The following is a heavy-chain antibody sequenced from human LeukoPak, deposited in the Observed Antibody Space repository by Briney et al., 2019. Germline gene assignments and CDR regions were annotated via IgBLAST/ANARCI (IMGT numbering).Heavy chain of an antibody. CDR3: ARGSKWEHLDY. V-gene: IGHV1-18*01. D-gene: IGHD1-26*01. CDR1: GYTFSNHG. J-gene: IGHJ4*02. CDR2: ISPYNGDT. Sequence: ASVKVSCKASGYTFSNHGISWVRQAPGQGPEWMGWISPYNGDTSYAQKFQGRVTMTTDTSTNTAYMELRSLRSGDTAVYYCARGSKWEHLDYWGQGTLVTVSS.